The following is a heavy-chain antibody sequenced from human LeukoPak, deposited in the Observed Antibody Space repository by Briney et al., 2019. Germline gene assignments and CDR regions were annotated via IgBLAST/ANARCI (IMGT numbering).Heavy chain of an antibody. CDR1: GFTFSSYA. CDR3: AKGSDTAMGLYFDY. V-gene: IGHV3-30-3*01. CDR2: ISYDGINK. J-gene: IGHJ4*02. D-gene: IGHD5-18*01. Sequence: GGSLRLSCAASGFTFSSYAMHWVRQAPGKGLEWVAVISYDGINKYYADSVKGRFTISRDNSKNTLYLQMNSLRAEDTAVYYCAKGSDTAMGLYFDYWGQGTLVTVSS.